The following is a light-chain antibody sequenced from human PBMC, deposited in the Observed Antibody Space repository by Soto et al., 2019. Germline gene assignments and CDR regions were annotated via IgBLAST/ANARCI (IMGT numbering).Light chain of an antibody. J-gene: IGKJ5*01. CDR2: GAS. V-gene: IGKV1-39*01. CDR3: QQSYSTIT. CDR1: QGISSY. Sequence: IQLTQSPTSLSASVGDRVTITCRASQGISSYLAWYQQKPGKAPKLLIYGASTLQGGVPSRFSGSGSGTDFTLTISSLQPEDFATYYCQQSYSTITFGQGTRLEIK.